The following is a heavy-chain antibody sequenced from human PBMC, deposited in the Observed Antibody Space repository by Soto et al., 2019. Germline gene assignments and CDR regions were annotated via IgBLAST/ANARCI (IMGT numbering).Heavy chain of an antibody. J-gene: IGHJ4*02. CDR2: ITSSTGYI. CDR3: ARMRGSYDFDY. V-gene: IGHV3-21*01. D-gene: IGHD1-26*01. Sequence: EVQLVESGGGLVKPGGSPRLSCAASGFTFSSYSMNWVRQAPGKGLEWVSSITSSTGYIDYADSVKGRFTISRDNAKNSLYLQMNSLRAEDTAVYYCARMRGSYDFDYWGQGTLVTVSS. CDR1: GFTFSSYS.